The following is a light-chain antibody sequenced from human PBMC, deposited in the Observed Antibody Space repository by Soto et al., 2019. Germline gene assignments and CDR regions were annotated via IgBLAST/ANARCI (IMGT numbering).Light chain of an antibody. Sequence: TQSPSTLSLSPGERATLSCRASQSVSSTYLAWYQQQPGQAPRLLIYGASSRATGIPDRFSGGGSGTDFTLTISRLEPEDFAVYYCQQFSSYPLTFGGGTKVEIK. CDR1: QSVSSTY. V-gene: IGKV3-20*01. CDR3: QQFSSYPLT. J-gene: IGKJ4*01. CDR2: GAS.